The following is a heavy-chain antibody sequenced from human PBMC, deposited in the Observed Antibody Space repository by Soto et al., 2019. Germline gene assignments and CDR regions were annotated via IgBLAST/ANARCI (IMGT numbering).Heavy chain of an antibody. J-gene: IGHJ5*02. D-gene: IGHD3-22*01. CDR1: GFTFSSYA. CDR3: ARAPMDYDSSGQVWFDP. V-gene: IGHV3-30-3*01. CDR2: ISYDGSNK. Sequence: QVQLVESGGGVVQPGRSLRLSCAASGFTFSSYAMHWVRQAPGKGLEWVAVISYDGSNKYYADSVKGRFTISRDNSKNTLYLQMNSLRAEDTAVYYCARAPMDYDSSGQVWFDPWGQGTLVTVSS.